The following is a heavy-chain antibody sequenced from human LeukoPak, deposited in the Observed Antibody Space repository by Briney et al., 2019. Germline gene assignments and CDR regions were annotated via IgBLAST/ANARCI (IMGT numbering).Heavy chain of an antibody. CDR2: IYTSGST. D-gene: IGHD2-2*02. CDR3: ARGGYCSSTSCYRGPNWFDP. Sequence: SETLSLTCTVSGGSISSYYWSWIRQPAGKGLEWIGRIYTSGSTNYNPSLKSRVTMSVDTSKNQFSLKLSSVTAADTAVYYCARGGYCSSTSCYRGPNWFDPWGQGTLVTVSS. CDR1: GGSISSYY. V-gene: IGHV4-4*07. J-gene: IGHJ5*02.